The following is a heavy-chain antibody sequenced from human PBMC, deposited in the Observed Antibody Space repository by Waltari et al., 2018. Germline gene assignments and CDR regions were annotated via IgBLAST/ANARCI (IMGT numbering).Heavy chain of an antibody. D-gene: IGHD5-12*01. CDR1: GYSFTSYW. J-gene: IGHJ4*02. CDR2: IYPDDSDSDT. Sequence: EVQLVQSGAEVKKPGESLKISCKGSGYSFTSYWIGWVRQMPGKGLEWMGIIYPDDSDSDTKYSPSFQGQVTISADKSISTAYLQWSSLKASGTAIYYCARCVEMATSLDYWGQGTLVTVSS. V-gene: IGHV5-51*03. CDR3: ARCVEMATSLDY.